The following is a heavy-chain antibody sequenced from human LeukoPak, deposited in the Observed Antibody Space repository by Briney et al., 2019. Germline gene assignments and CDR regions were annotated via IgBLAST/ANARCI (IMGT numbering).Heavy chain of an antibody. J-gene: IGHJ4*02. V-gene: IGHV3-9*03. D-gene: IGHD3-22*01. CDR2: ISWNSGSI. CDR3: AKDYYYDSSGPFDY. CDR1: GFTFDDYA. Sequence: GGSLRLSCAASGFTFDDYAMHWVRQAPGKGLEWVSGISWNSGSIGYADSVKGRFTISRDNAKNSLYLQMNSLRAEDMALYYGAKDYYYDSSGPFDYWGQGTRVTVSS.